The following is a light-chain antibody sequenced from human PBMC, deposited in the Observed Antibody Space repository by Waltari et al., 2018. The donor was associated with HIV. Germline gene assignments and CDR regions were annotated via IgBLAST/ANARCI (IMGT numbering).Light chain of an antibody. CDR2: RNN. Sequence: QSVLAQPRSVSGTPGQRVNIPCSGSSSNVRNNYVYWYQQVPGVAPKLLIYRNNQRPSGVPDRFSGSKSGTSASLAISGLRTEDEAEYYCAAWDDRLSGRLFGGGTKVTVL. J-gene: IGLJ2*01. CDR1: SSNVRNNY. V-gene: IGLV1-47*01. CDR3: AAWDDRLSGRL.